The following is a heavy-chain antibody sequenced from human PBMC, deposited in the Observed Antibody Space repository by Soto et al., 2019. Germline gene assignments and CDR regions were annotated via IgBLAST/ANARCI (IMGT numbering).Heavy chain of an antibody. CDR3: ARRGNYGSGSYYENWFDP. V-gene: IGHV4-59*08. Sequence: SETLSLTCTVSGGSIISYSWSWIRQPPGKGLEWIGYIYYSGSTNYNPSLKSRVTISVDTSKNQFSLKLSSVTAADTAVYYFARRGNYGSGSYYENWFDPWGQGTLVTVSS. CDR2: IYYSGST. J-gene: IGHJ5*02. D-gene: IGHD3-10*01. CDR1: GGSIISYS.